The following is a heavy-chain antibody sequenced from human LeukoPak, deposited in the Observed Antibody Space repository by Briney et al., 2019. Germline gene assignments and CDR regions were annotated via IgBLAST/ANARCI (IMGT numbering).Heavy chain of an antibody. Sequence: ASVTVSCKASGYAFTNYGVSWVRQAPGQGLEWMGWISAYNDNTNYAQKFQGRVTLTTDTSTSTAYMELRSLRSDDTAVYYCARGPNYYDSSGYPAGDAFDIWGQGTMVTVSS. CDR1: GYAFTNYG. D-gene: IGHD3-22*01. CDR3: ARGPNYYDSSGYPAGDAFDI. J-gene: IGHJ3*02. CDR2: ISAYNDNT. V-gene: IGHV1-18*01.